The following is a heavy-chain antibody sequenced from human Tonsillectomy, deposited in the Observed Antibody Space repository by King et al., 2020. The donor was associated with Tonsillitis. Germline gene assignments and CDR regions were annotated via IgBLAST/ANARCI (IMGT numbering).Heavy chain of an antibody. V-gene: IGHV3-30*02. J-gene: IGHJ4*02. CDR2: IRSDGSNK. CDR1: GFTFNNYC. CDR3: GGMVFAADY. D-gene: IGHD2-8*01. Sequence: VQLVESGGGVVQPGGSLRLSCAASGFTFNNYCMHWVRQAPGKGLEWVAFIRSDGSNKYYADSVKGRFTISRDNSKNTLYLEMNSLRAEDTAIYYCGGMVFAADYWGEGTLVTVSS.